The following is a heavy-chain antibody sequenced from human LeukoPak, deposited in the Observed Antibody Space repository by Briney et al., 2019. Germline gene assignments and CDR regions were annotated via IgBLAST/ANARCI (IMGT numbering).Heavy chain of an antibody. CDR1: GDSVSSNSAA. Sequence: SQTLSLTCAISGDSVSSNSAAWNWIRQSPSRGLEWLGRTYYRSKWYNDYAVSVKSRITINPDTSKDQFSLQQNSVTPEDTAVYYCAREDGSWYLYYFDYWGQGTLVTVSS. V-gene: IGHV6-1*01. D-gene: IGHD6-13*01. CDR3: AREDGSWYLYYFDY. J-gene: IGHJ4*02. CDR2: TYYRSKWYN.